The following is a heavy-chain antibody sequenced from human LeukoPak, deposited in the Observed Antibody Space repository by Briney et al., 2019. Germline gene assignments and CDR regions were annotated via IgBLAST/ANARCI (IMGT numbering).Heavy chain of an antibody. CDR3: ARLCEGAGTFFSWFAP. D-gene: IGHD6-19*01. V-gene: IGHV5-51*01. Sequence: GESLKISCKGSGYSFTSYWIGWVRQMPGKGLEWMGIIYPGDSDTRYSPSFQGQVTISADKSISTAYLQWSSLKASDTAMYYCARLCEGAGTFFSWFAPWGKEPLVTVSS. CDR1: GYSFTSYW. CDR2: IYPGDSDT. J-gene: IGHJ5*02.